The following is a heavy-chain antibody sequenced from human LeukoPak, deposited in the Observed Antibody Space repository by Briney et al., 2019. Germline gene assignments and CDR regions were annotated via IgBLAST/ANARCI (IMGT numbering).Heavy chain of an antibody. J-gene: IGHJ4*02. CDR1: GFTFSNYG. CDR3: TRATTNYFDY. CDR2: VWSDAKNK. V-gene: IGHV3-33*01. D-gene: IGHD1-26*01. Sequence: GGSLRLSCAASGFTFSNYGIHWVRQAPGKGLEWVAVVWSDAKNKYYADSVKGRFTLSRDNFKTTVYLQMSSLRAEDTAIYYCTRATTNYFDYWGQGTLVTVSS.